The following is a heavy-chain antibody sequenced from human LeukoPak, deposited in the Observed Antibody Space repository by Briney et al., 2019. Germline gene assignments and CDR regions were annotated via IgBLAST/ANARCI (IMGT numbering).Heavy chain of an antibody. V-gene: IGHV3-21*01. Sequence: GGSLRLSCAASGFTFSTYTMIWVRQAPGKGLEWVSSITSAGNFIYYADSLRGRFTVSRDNAKNSLYLQMNRLRAEDTAMYYCARDLWDHWGQGALVTVSS. J-gene: IGHJ4*02. CDR2: ITSAGNFI. CDR3: ARDLWDH. CDR1: GFTFSTYT.